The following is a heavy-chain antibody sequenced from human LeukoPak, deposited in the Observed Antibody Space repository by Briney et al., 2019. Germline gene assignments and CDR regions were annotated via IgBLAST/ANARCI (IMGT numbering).Heavy chain of an antibody. D-gene: IGHD6-6*01. Sequence: ASVKVSCKASGYTFTGYYMHWVRQAPGQGLEWMRWIAPNSGGTNYAQKFQGRVTMTRDTSINTAYMELNRLTSDDTAVYYCAREYSSSSGRLYDYWGLGTLVTVSS. CDR2: IAPNSGGT. CDR3: AREYSSSSGRLYDY. J-gene: IGHJ4*02. V-gene: IGHV1-2*02. CDR1: GYTFTGYY.